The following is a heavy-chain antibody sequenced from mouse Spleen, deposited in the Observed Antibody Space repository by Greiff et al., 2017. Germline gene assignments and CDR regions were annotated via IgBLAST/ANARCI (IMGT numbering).Heavy chain of an antibody. CDR1: GYTFTDYN. V-gene: IGHV1S29*02. Sequence: VQLQQSGPELVKPGASVKISCKASGYTFTDYNMHWVKQSHGKSLEWIGYIYPYNGGTGYNQKFKSKATLTVDNSSSTAYMELRSLTSEDSAVYYCARCYYGSSWYFDVWGAGTTVTVSS. J-gene: IGHJ1*01. CDR2: IYPYNGGT. CDR3: ARCYYGSSWYFDV. D-gene: IGHD1-1*01.